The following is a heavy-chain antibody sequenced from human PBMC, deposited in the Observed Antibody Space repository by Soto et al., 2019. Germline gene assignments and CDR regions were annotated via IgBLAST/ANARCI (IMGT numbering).Heavy chain of an antibody. D-gene: IGHD4-17*01. Sequence: EEQLLESGGGLVQPGGSLRLSCAASGFTFSLYAMAWVRQAPGKGLEWVSTILSTGDTYYADPARGRFTISRDNSKNTVYLLMNSLRAEDTALYYCAKVYGNFYHAFPIWGQGTMVTVSS. CDR3: AKVYGNFYHAFPI. CDR2: ILSTGDT. CDR1: GFTFSLYA. J-gene: IGHJ3*02. V-gene: IGHV3-23*01.